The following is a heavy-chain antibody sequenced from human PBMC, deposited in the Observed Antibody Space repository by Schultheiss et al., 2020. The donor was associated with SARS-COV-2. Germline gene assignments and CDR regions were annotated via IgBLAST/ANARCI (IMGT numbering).Heavy chain of an antibody. D-gene: IGHD2-2*02. Sequence: SQTLSLTCAVSGYSISSGYYWGWIRQPPGKGLEWIGSIYHSGTTYYNPSLKSRVTISVDPSKNQFSLKLSSVTAADTAVYYCARGVGARTYTPFGYWGQGTLVTVSS. CDR1: GYSISSGYY. CDR2: IYHSGTT. CDR3: ARGVGARTYTPFGY. J-gene: IGHJ4*02. V-gene: IGHV4-38-2*01.